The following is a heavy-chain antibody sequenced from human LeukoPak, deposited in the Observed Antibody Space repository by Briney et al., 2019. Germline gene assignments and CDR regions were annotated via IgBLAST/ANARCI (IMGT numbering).Heavy chain of an antibody. J-gene: IGHJ6*03. D-gene: IGHD3-9*01. CDR3: ARGFKYYDILTGYYRGYYYYYMDV. V-gene: IGHV1-69*05. Sequence: SVKVSCKASGGTFSSYAISWVRQAPGQGREWMGRIIPIFGTANYAQKFQGRVTITRNTSISTAYMELSSLRSEDTAVYYCARGFKYYDILTGYYRGYYYYYMDVWGKGTTVTVSS. CDR2: IIPIFGTA. CDR1: GGTFSSYA.